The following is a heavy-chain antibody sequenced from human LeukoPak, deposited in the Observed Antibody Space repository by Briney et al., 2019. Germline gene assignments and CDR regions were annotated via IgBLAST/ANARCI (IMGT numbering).Heavy chain of an antibody. V-gene: IGHV1-69*13. J-gene: IGHJ6*03. D-gene: IGHD2-15*01. CDR2: IIPIFGTA. Sequence: GASVKVSCKASGGTFSSYAISWVRQAPGQGLEWMGGIIPIFGTADYAQKFQGRVTITADESTSTAYMELSSLRSEDTAVYYCARAKHGRNYYYYMDVWGKGTTVTVSS. CDR1: GGTFSSYA. CDR3: ARAKHGRNYYYYMDV.